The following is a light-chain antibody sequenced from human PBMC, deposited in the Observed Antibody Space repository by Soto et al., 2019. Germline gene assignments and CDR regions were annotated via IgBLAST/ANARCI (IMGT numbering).Light chain of an antibody. V-gene: IGKV3-15*01. J-gene: IGKJ3*01. CDR1: QSVSSN. Sequence: EIVMTQSPATLSVSPGERATLSCRASQSVSSNLAWYQQTPGQPPRLLIYGASTRATGIPARFSGSGSGTGFTLTICSMQSEDFSVYYCQQYNNWPFTFGPGTKGDIK. CDR3: QQYNNWPFT. CDR2: GAS.